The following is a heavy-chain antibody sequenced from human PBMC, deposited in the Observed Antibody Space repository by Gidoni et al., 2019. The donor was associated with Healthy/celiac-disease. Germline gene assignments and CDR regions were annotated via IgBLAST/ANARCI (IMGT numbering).Heavy chain of an antibody. Sequence: QLQLQESGPGLVKPSETLSLTCTVSGGSISSSSYYWGWIRQPPGKGLEWIGSIYYSGSTYYNPSLKSRVTISVDTSKNQFSLKLSSVTAADTAVYYCARTYYDFWSGSGGNWFDPWGQGTLVTVSS. CDR2: IYYSGST. D-gene: IGHD3-3*01. V-gene: IGHV4-39*01. CDR1: GGSISSSSYY. CDR3: ARTYYDFWSGSGGNWFDP. J-gene: IGHJ5*02.